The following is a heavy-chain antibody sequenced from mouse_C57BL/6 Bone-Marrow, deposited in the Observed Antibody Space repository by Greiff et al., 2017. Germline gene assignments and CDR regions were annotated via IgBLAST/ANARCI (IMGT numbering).Heavy chain of an antibody. CDR2: IYWDDDK. Sequence: QVTLKVCGPGILQSSQTLSLTCSFSGFSLSTSGMGVSWIRQPSGKGLEWLAHIYWDDDKRYNPSLKSRLTISKDTSRNQVFLKITSVDTADTATYYCAREAPRYFDVWGTGTTVTVSS. J-gene: IGHJ1*03. CDR1: GFSLSTSGMG. V-gene: IGHV8-12*01. CDR3: AREAPRYFDV.